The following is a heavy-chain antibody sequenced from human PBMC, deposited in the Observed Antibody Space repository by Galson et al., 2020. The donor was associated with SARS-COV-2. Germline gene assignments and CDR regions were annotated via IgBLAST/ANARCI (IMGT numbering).Heavy chain of an antibody. Sequence: GESLKISCAASGFTFDDYTMHWVRQAPGKGLEWVSLISWDGGSTYYADSVKGRFTISRDNSKNSLYLQMNSLRTEDTALYYCARSEYSSSSVRARYYYYGMDVWGQGTTVTVSS. V-gene: IGHV3-43*01. CDR2: ISWDGGST. CDR1: GFTFDDYT. D-gene: IGHD6-6*01. CDR3: ARSEYSSSSVRARYYYYGMDV. J-gene: IGHJ6*02.